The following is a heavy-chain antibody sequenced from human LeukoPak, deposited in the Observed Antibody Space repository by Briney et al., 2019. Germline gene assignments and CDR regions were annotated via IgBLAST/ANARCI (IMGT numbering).Heavy chain of an antibody. J-gene: IGHJ6*02. CDR1: GGTFSSYA. V-gene: IGHV1-69*04. CDR3: ASSRRGVVVTAMDYYYGMDV. D-gene: IGHD2-21*02. CDR2: IIPIFGIA. Sequence: SVKVSCTASGGTFSSYAISWVRQAPGQGLEWMGRIIPIFGIANYAQKFQGRVTITADKSTSTAYMELSSLRSEDTAVYYCASSRRGVVVTAMDYYYGMDVWGQGTTVTVSS.